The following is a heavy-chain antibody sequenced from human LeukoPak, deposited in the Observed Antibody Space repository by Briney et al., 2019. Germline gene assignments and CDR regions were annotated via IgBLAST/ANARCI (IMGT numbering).Heavy chain of an antibody. CDR1: GGTFSSYA. CDR2: IIPIFGTA. D-gene: IGHD3-10*01. V-gene: IGHV1-69*13. Sequence: GASVKVSCKASGGTFSSYAISWVRQAPGHGLEWMGGIIPIFGTANYAHKLQGRVTITADEATSTAYMEMSSLRSEDTAVYYCARVSGSEKTYYYYYMDVWGQGTLVTVSS. J-gene: IGHJ6*03. CDR3: ARVSGSEKTYYYYYMDV.